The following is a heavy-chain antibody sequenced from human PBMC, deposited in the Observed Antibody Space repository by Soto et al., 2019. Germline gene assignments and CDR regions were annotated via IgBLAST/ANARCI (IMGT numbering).Heavy chain of an antibody. CDR1: GGSFSGYY. Sequence: QVQLQQWGAGLLKPSETLSLTCAVFGGSFSGYYWSWIRQPPGKGLEWIGEINHSGSTNYNPSLKSRVTSSVDASKKQFSLKLNSVTAADTAVYYCARGNWQPLTTFDYWGQGTLVTVSS. J-gene: IGHJ4*02. D-gene: IGHD4-4*01. CDR2: INHSGST. V-gene: IGHV4-34*01. CDR3: ARGNWQPLTTFDY.